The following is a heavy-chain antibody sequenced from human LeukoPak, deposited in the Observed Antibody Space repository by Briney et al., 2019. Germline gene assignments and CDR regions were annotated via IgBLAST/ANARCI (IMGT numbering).Heavy chain of an antibody. CDR1: GYTFTNFD. J-gene: IGHJ4*02. V-gene: IGHV1-8*03. CDR3: ARVGYSNSYDY. D-gene: IGHD4-11*01. Sequence: ASVKVSCKASGYTFTNFDINWVRQATGQGLEWMGWMNPNTGNAGYAQDFQDRITITWDASISTAYMDLSGLRSEDTAVYYCARVGYSNSYDYWGQGTLVTVSS. CDR2: MNPNTGNA.